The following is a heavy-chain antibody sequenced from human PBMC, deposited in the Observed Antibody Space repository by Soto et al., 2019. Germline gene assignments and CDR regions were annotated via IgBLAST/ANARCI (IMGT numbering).Heavy chain of an antibody. CDR1: GFTFSSHW. Sequence: EVQLVESGGGLVQPGGSLRLSCAASGFTFSSHWMHWVRQAPGKGLVWVSRINGDGSSTSYADSVKGRFTISRDNAKNMLYLQVNSLRADDTAVYYCAGSPGLSNISETTLGTWGKGTLVTVSS. CDR3: AGSPGLSNISETTLGT. V-gene: IGHV3-74*01. J-gene: IGHJ4*01. CDR2: INGDGSST. D-gene: IGHD1-7*01.